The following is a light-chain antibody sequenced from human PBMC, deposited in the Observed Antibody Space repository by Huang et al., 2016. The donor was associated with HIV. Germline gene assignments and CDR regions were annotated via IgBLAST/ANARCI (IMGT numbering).Light chain of an antibody. CDR3: QQRSNRPIT. CDR2: DAS. CDR1: QSVSSY. J-gene: IGKJ5*01. Sequence: EIVLTQSPATLSLSPGERATLSCRASQSVSSYLAWYQQKPGQAPRLLIYDASNRATGSPARFSGSGSGTDFTLTISSLEPEDFAVYYCQQRSNRPITFGQGTRLEIK. V-gene: IGKV3-11*01.